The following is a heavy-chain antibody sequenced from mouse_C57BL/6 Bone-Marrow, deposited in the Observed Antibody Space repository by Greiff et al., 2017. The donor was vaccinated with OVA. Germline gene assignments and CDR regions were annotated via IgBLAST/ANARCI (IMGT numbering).Heavy chain of an antibody. J-gene: IGHJ3*01. CDR1: GYTFTDYY. CDR2: INPYNGGT. D-gene: IGHD3-2*02. Sequence: EVQLQQSGPVLVKPGASVKMSCKASGYTFTDYYMNWVKQSHGKSLEWIGVINPYNGGTSYNQKFKGKATLTVDKSSSTAYMELNSLTSEDSAVYYFAMDSSGYMAWFAYGGQGTLVTVSA. CDR3: AMDSSGYMAWFAY. V-gene: IGHV1-19*01.